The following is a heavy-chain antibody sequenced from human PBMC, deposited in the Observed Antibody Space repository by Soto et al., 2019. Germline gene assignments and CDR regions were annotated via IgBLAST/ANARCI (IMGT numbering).Heavy chain of an antibody. CDR3: ARVVPGAEAWFGP. V-gene: IGHV1-18*01. CDR2: ISLYSDGT. D-gene: IGHD2-2*01. CDR1: GYTFSNYG. Sequence: QVQLVQSGGEVKRPAASVKVSCKTSGYTFSNYGITWVRQAPGQPLEWLGWISLYSDGTNYAQKCQGRVSMTTDTSTTTAYMELRSLRSDDTAVYYCARVVPGAEAWFGPWGQGTLVTVSS. J-gene: IGHJ5*02.